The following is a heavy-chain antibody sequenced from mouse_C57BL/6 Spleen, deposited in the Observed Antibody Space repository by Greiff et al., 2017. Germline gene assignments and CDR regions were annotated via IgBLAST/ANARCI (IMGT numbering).Heavy chain of an antibody. Sequence: VQLKQSGPELVKPGASVKISCKASGYTFTDYYMNWVKQSHGKSLEWIGDINPNNGGTSYNQKFKGKATLTVDKSSSPACMEHCRLTSETSADYYGAISYDCGDGFAYWGQGTLVTVSA. J-gene: IGHJ3*01. CDR1: GYTFTDYY. CDR2: INPNNGGT. D-gene: IGHD2-4*01. CDR3: AISYDCGDGFAY. V-gene: IGHV1-26*01.